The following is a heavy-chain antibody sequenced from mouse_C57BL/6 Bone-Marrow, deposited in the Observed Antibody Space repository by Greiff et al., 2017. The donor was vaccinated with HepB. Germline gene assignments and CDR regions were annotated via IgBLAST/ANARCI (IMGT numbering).Heavy chain of an antibody. CDR2: IYPGSGST. D-gene: IGHD2-12*01. CDR1: GYTFTSYW. CDR3: ARSLYDAMDY. J-gene: IGHJ4*01. Sequence: QVQLQQPGAELVMPGASVKLSCKASGYTFTSYWITWVKQRPGQGLEWIGDIYPGSGSTNYNEKFKSKATLTVDTSSSTAYMQLSSLTSEDSAVYYCARSLYDAMDYWGQGTSVTVSS. V-gene: IGHV1-55*01.